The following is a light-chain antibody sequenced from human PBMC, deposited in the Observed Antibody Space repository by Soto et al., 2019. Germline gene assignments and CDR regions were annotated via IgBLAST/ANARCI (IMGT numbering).Light chain of an antibody. Sequence: EIVLTQSPDTLSLSPGERATLFCRASQTLSINSLAWYQQKPGQAPRLLIYAASTRDTGIPDRFNGSGSGTDFALTINRLEPEDFAVYYCQQYDGAPFTFGPGTKVYVK. CDR1: QTLSINS. CDR2: AAS. J-gene: IGKJ3*01. CDR3: QQYDGAPFT. V-gene: IGKV3-20*01.